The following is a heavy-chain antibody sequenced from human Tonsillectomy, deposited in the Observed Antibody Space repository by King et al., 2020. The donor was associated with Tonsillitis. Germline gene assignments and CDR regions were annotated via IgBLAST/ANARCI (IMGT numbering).Heavy chain of an antibody. V-gene: IGHV1-46*01. CDR2: INPNDGTT. J-gene: IGHJ5*02. CDR1: GYTFTSHY. Sequence: QLVQSGAQVKKPGASVKVSCMASGYTFTSHYIHWVRQAPGQGLEWMGIINPNDGTTLYAQKFQDRVTMTRDTSTSTVYMELSSLKSEDTGVYYCGRDHSNNNWVWWLDPWGQGTLVTVSS. CDR3: GRDHSNNNWVWWLDP. D-gene: IGHD2/OR15-2a*01.